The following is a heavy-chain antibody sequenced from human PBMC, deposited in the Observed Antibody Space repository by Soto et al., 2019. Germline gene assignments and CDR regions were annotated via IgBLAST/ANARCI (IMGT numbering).Heavy chain of an antibody. Sequence: LRLSCAASGIIFSNYALSWVRQAPGKGLEWVSCISGSGGETYYADSVKGRFTISRDNSKNRLYLQMNSLRAEDTAIYYCAKEYYSDSSFDSWGQGTLVTVSS. V-gene: IGHV3-23*01. J-gene: IGHJ4*02. D-gene: IGHD3-22*01. CDR3: AKEYYSDSSFDS. CDR2: ISGSGGET. CDR1: GIIFSNYA.